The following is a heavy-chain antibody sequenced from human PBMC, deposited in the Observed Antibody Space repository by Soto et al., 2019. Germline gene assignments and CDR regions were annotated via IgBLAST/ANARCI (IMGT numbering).Heavy chain of an antibody. D-gene: IGHD3-3*01. J-gene: IGHJ6*03. CDR3: ARGGLYYDFWSCYNGKYYYYYMDV. Sequence: QVQLVQSGAEVKKPGASVKVSCKASGYTFTSYDINWVRQATGQGLEWMGWMNPNSGNTGYAQKFQGRVTMTRNTSISTAYMELSSLRSEDTAVYYCARGGLYYDFWSCYNGKYYYYYMDVWGKGTTVTVSS. CDR2: MNPNSGNT. CDR1: GYTFTSYD. V-gene: IGHV1-8*01.